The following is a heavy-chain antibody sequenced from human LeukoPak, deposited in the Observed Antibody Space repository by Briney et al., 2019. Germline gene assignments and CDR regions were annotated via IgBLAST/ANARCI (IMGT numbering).Heavy chain of an antibody. CDR3: ARLQATTGYRNYYGMDV. D-gene: IGHD3-9*01. CDR1: GGSISSSSYY. J-gene: IGHJ6*02. V-gene: IGHV4-39*01. CDR2: IYYSGST. Sequence: SETLSLTCTVSGGSISSSSYYWGWIRQPPGKGLEWIGSIYYSGSTYYNPSLKSRVTISVDTSKNQFSLKLSSVTAADTAVYYCARLQATTGYRNYYGMDVWGQGTTVTVSS.